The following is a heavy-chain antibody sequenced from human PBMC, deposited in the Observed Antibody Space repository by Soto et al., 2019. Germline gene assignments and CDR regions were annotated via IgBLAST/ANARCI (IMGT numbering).Heavy chain of an antibody. CDR1: GFTFSSYG. J-gene: IGHJ6*02. CDR2: ISYDGSNK. V-gene: IGHV3-30*18. Sequence: QVQLVESGGGVVQPGRSLRLSCAASGFTFSSYGMHWVRQAPGKGLEWVAVISYDGSNKYYADSVKGRFTISRDNSKNTLYLQMNSLRAEDTAVYYCAQALSYGMDVWGQGTTVTVSS. CDR3: AQALSYGMDV.